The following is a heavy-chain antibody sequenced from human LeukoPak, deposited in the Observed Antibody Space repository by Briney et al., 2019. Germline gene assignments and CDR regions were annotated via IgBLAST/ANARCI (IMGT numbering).Heavy chain of an antibody. CDR3: AREVMRREYSSYALDI. V-gene: IGHV1-18*01. J-gene: IGHJ3*02. CDR2: ISAYNGNT. CDR1: GYTFTSYG. D-gene: IGHD6-6*01. Sequence: ASVKVSCKASGYTFTSYGISWVRQAPGQGLEWMGWISAYNGNTNYAQKLQGRVTMTTDTSTSTAYMELRSLRSDDTAVYYCAREVMRREYSSYALDIWGQGTMVTVSS.